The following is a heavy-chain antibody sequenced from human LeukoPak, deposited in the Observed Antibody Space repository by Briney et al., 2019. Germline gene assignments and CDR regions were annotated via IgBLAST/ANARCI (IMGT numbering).Heavy chain of an antibody. CDR1: GFIFSSYA. J-gene: IGHJ4*02. CDR3: ARDEDTIFGVVILDY. Sequence: GGSLRLSCAASGFIFSSYAMNWVRQAPGKGLEWVAVISGGGSTTIYADSVKGRFTISRDNAKNSLYLQMNSLRAEDTAVYYCARDEDTIFGVVILDYWGQGTLVTVSS. CDR2: ISGGGSTT. V-gene: IGHV3-23*01. D-gene: IGHD3-3*01.